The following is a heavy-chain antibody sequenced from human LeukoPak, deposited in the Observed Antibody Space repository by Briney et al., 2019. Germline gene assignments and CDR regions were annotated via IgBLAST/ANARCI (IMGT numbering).Heavy chain of an antibody. CDR3: AKGSGIAVAGTIYYFDY. J-gene: IGHJ4*02. CDR1: GFTFSSYA. CDR2: ISGSGGST. D-gene: IGHD6-19*01. V-gene: IGHV3-23*01. Sequence: GGSLRLSCAASGFTFSSYAMSWVRQAPGKGLEWVSAISGSGGSTYYADSVKGRFTISRDNSKNTLYLQMNSLRAEDTAVYYCAKGSGIAVAGTIYYFDYWGQGTLVTVSS.